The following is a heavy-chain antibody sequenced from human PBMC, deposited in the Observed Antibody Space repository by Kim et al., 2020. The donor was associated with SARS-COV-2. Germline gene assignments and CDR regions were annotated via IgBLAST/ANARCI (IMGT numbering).Heavy chain of an antibody. CDR3: ARDKSTLRYNWLDH. CDR2: ISNEGSKT. V-gene: IGHV3-30*03. D-gene: IGHD1-20*01. CDR1: GFNFNNFG. Sequence: GGSLRLSCAASGFNFNNFGMHWVRQAPGKGLEWVALISNEGSKTDYADSVKGRFTISRDNSKNTLYLQMNSLRAEDTAVYYCARDKSTLRYNWLDHSG. J-gene: IGHJ5*02.